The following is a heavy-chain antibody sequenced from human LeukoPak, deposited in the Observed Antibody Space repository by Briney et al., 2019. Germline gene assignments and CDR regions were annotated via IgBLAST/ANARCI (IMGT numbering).Heavy chain of an antibody. Sequence: WVRQAPGKGLEWIGNIYYGGNTYYNPSLKSRVTISVDTSKNQFSLRLSSVTAAGTAVYYCARDLGGTTGKFDYWGQGTLVTVSS. J-gene: IGHJ4*02. V-gene: IGHV4-39*07. CDR3: ARDLGGTTGKFDY. D-gene: IGHD1-7*01. CDR2: IYYGGNT.